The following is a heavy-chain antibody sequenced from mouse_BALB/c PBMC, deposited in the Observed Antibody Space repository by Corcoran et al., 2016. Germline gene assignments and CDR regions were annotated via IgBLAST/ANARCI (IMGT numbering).Heavy chain of an antibody. CDR3: ANGNYWYFDA. CDR1: GYSITSGYY. Sequence: DVQLQESGPGLVKPSQSLSLTCSVTGYSITSGYYWNWIRQFPGNKLEWMGYISYDGSNNYNPSLKNRISITRDTSKNQFFLKLNSVTTEDTATYYCANGNYWYFDAWGAGTTVTVSS. V-gene: IGHV3-6*02. CDR2: ISYDGSN. D-gene: IGHD2-1*01. J-gene: IGHJ1*01.